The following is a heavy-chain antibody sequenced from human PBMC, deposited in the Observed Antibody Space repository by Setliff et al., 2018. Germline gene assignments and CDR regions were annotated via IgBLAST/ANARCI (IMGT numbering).Heavy chain of an antibody. Sequence: PSVKVSCKTSGYTFSDYYVHWVRQAPGQGLEWMGWINPNRGATNFARRFEGRVTLTRDTSINTAYMELSRLRHDDTAIYYCAKDGSSVVRFLEWSHKDYYYMDVWGKGTTVTVSS. V-gene: IGHV1-2*02. J-gene: IGHJ6*03. CDR2: INPNRGAT. D-gene: IGHD3-3*01. CDR3: AKDGSSVVRFLEWSHKDYYYMDV. CDR1: GYTFSDYY.